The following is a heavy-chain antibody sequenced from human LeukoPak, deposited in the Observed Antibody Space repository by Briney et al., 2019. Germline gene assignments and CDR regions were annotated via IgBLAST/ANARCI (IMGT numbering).Heavy chain of an antibody. CDR1: GGSISSYY. CDR2: IYYSGST. J-gene: IGHJ4*02. CDR3: ARDLGYCSGGSCYYAAAFDY. D-gene: IGHD2-15*01. V-gene: IGHV4-59*01. Sequence: PSETLSLTCTVSGGSISSYYWSWIRQPPGKGLEWIGYIYYSGSTNYNPSLKSRVTISVDTSKNQFSLKLSSVTAADTAVYYCARDLGYCSGGSCYYAAAFDYWGQGTLVTVSS.